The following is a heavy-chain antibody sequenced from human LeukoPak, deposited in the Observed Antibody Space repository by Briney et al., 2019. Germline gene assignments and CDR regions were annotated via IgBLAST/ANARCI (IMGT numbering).Heavy chain of an antibody. D-gene: IGHD3-10*01. Sequence: IGYIYYSGSTNYNPSLKSRVTISVDTSKNQFSLKLSSVTAADTAVYYCARRPDYYGSEFDYWGQGTLVTVSS. CDR3: ARRPDYYGSEFDY. J-gene: IGHJ4*02. CDR2: IYYSGST. V-gene: IGHV4-59*08.